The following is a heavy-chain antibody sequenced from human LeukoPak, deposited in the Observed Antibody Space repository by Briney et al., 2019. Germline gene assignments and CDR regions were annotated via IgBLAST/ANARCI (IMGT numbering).Heavy chain of an antibody. J-gene: IGHJ4*02. CDR1: GFTFSTYW. CDR3: ARAKAYFFDY. CDR2: ISSNGGST. V-gene: IGHV3-64*02. Sequence: GGSLRLSCVASGFTFSTYWMSWVRQAPGKGLQYVSDISSNGGSTYYADSVKGRFTISRDNSKNTLYLQMGSLRAEDMAVYYCARAKAYFFDYWGQGTVVTVSS.